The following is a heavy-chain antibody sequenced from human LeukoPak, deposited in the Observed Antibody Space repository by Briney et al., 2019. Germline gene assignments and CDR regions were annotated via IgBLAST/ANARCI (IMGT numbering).Heavy chain of an antibody. V-gene: IGHV3-21*01. J-gene: IGHJ4*02. CDR2: ISSSSSYI. CDR1: GFTFSSYS. CDR3: ARDAALYYDILTGYYKGSYFDY. Sequence: GGSLRLSCAASGFTFSSYSMNWVRQAPGKGLEWVSSISSSSSYIYYADSVKGRFTTSRDNAKNSLYLQMNSLRAEDTAVYYCARDAALYYDILTGYYKGSYFDYWGQGTLVTVSS. D-gene: IGHD3-9*01.